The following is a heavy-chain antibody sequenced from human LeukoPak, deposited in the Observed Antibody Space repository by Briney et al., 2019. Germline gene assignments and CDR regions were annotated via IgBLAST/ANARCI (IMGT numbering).Heavy chain of an antibody. J-gene: IGHJ6*02. Sequence: GESLKISCKGSGYSFTSYWIGWVRQMPGKGLEWVGIIYPGDSDTRYSPSFQGQVTISADKSISTAYLQWSSLKASDTAMYYCARHGIAARPGTNYYYYGMDVWGQGTTVTVSS. CDR3: ARHGIAARPGTNYYYYGMDV. CDR2: IYPGDSDT. V-gene: IGHV5-51*01. D-gene: IGHD6-6*01. CDR1: GYSFTSYW.